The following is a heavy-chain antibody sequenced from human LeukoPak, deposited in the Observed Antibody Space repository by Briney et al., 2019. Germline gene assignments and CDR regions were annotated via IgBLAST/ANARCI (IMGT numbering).Heavy chain of an antibody. CDR3: AKGEGYVWGSYRYTGFDY. D-gene: IGHD3-16*02. V-gene: IGHV3-23*01. J-gene: IGHJ4*02. CDR1: GFTFSSYG. Sequence: GGTLRLSYAASGFTFSSYGMSWVRQAPGKGLEWVSAISGSGGSTYYADSVKGRFTISRDNSKNTLYLQMNSLRAEDTAVYYCAKGEGYVWGSYRYTGFDYWGQGTLVTVSS. CDR2: ISGSGGST.